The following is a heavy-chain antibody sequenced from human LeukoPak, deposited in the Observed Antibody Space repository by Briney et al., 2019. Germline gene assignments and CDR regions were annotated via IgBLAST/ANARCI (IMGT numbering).Heavy chain of an antibody. J-gene: IGHJ5*02. CDR3: ARDFSISWSNWFDP. D-gene: IGHD6-13*01. Sequence: ASVKVSYKTSGYTFSAYYMHWVRQAPGQGLEWMGWINPHSGNTNYAQKFHGRVTMTRDTSINTAYMELTRLTSDDTAVYYCARDFSISWSNWFDPWGQGTLDTVSS. V-gene: IGHV1-2*02. CDR1: GYTFSAYY. CDR2: INPHSGNT.